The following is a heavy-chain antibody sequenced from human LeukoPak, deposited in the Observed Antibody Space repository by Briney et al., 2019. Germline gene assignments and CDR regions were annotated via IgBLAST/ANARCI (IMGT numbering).Heavy chain of an antibody. V-gene: IGHV3-30*01. D-gene: IGHD6-6*01. CDR1: GFTFSNYA. CDR2: KLYDGSRN. Sequence: GKSLRLYCAASGFTFSNYAMHWVRQAPGKGQEWWAVKLYDGSRNSYADSVKGRFGISRDDSKNKVYPQMNSLRAEDTAVYFCKQKPAYDIAARPLENWGQGTLVTVSS. J-gene: IGHJ4*02. CDR3: KQKPAYDIAARPLEN.